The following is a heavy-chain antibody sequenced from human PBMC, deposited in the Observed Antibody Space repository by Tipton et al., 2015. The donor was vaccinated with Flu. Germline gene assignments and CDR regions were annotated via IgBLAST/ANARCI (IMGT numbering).Heavy chain of an antibody. CDR1: GGSISSYY. V-gene: IGHV4-59*04. D-gene: IGHD4-11*01. J-gene: IGHJ5*01. CDR2: IHRGGNT. Sequence: TLSRTCTVSGGSISSYYWGWIRQPPGKGLEWIGNIHRGGNTYYNASLKSRVTMSVDGSRNQFSLKLTSVIASDTAVYYCARRDYSNYVSEPKNWFASWGLGTLLTVSS. CDR3: ARRDYSNYVSEPKNWFAS.